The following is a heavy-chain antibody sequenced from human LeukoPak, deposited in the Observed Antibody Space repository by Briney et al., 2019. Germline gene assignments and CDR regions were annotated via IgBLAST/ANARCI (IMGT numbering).Heavy chain of an antibody. D-gene: IGHD6-19*01. V-gene: IGHV4-59*01. Sequence: PSETLSLTCTVSGGPISNYYWNWIRQPPGKGLEWIGYIYDGGSTNYNPSLKSRVTISVDTSKNQFSLKLSSVTAADTAGYYCARRPYSSGWYYLDYWGQGTLVTVSS. CDR2: IYDGGST. J-gene: IGHJ4*02. CDR1: GGPISNYY. CDR3: ARRPYSSGWYYLDY.